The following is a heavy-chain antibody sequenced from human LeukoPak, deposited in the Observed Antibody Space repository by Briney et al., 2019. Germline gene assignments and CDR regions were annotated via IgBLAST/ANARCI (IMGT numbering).Heavy chain of an antibody. J-gene: IGHJ6*03. CDR1: GGSISSYY. CDR2: IYTSGST. V-gene: IGHV4-4*07. CDR3: ARDQPWGRWDYYYYMDV. Sequence: KPSETLSLTCTVSGGSISSYYWSWIRQPAGKGLEWIGRIYTSGSTNYNPSLKSRVTMSVDTCKNQFSLKLSSVTAADTAVYYCARDQPWGRWDYYYYMDVWGKGTTVTVSS. D-gene: IGHD1-14*01.